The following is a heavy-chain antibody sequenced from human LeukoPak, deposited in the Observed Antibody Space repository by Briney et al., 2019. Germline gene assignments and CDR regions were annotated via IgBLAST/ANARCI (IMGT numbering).Heavy chain of an antibody. D-gene: IGHD1-26*01. CDR2: INHSGST. J-gene: IGHJ3*02. CDR1: GGSFSGYY. CDR3: ARWNVGAMSVEAFDI. V-gene: IGHV4-34*01. Sequence: SETLSLTCAVYGGSFSGYYWSWIRQPPGKGLGWIGEINHSGSTNYNPSLKSRVTISVDTSKNQFSLKLSSVTAADTAVYYCARWNVGAMSVEAFDIWGQGTMVTVSS.